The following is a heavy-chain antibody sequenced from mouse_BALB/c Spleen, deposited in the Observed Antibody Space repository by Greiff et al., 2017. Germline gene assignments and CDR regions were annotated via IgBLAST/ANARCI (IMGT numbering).Heavy chain of an antibody. Sequence: EVMLQESGPGLVKPSQSLSLTCTVTGYSITSDYAWNWIRQFPGNKLEWMGYISYSGSTSYNPSLKSRISITRDTSKNQFFLQLNSVTTEDTATYYCARLHYYGPWYFDVWGAGTTVTVSS. CDR3: ARLHYYGPWYFDV. CDR2: ISYSGST. V-gene: IGHV3-2*02. D-gene: IGHD1-2*01. CDR1: GYSITSDYA. J-gene: IGHJ1*01.